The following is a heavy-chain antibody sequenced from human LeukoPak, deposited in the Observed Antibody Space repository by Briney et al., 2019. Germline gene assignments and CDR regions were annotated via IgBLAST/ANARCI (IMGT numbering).Heavy chain of an antibody. CDR3: ATGSFLAAHGDY. Sequence: GGSLRLSCAASGFTFSNYAMHWVRQAPGKGLEWVAVLSYDGSNKYYADSVKGRFTISRDNSKKTLYLQMNGLRSEDTAVYYCATGSFLAAHGDYWGQGTLVTVSS. CDR1: GFTFSNYA. J-gene: IGHJ4*02. CDR2: LSYDGSNK. D-gene: IGHD3-10*01. V-gene: IGHV3-30*04.